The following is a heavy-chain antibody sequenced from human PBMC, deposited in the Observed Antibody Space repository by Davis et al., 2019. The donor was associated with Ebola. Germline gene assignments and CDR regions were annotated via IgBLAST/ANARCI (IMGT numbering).Heavy chain of an antibody. CDR3: ARGDSGVTTNFYLQDY. CDR2: ISSSASYK. CDR1: GFTFSVYY. D-gene: IGHD4-11*01. V-gene: IGHV3-11*06. J-gene: IGHJ4*02. Sequence: GESLKISCAASGFTFSVYYMSWIRQAPGKGPEWVSSISSSASYKNYADSVKGRFTISRDDAKKSLYLQMNSLRAEDTAVYYCARGDSGVTTNFYLQDYWGQGTLVTVSS.